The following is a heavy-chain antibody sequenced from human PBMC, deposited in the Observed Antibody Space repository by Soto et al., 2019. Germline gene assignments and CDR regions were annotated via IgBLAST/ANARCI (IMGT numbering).Heavy chain of an antibody. D-gene: IGHD3-16*01. CDR3: ATHGLGVSSPPYFDN. Sequence: QLVQSGSEVKKPGSSVKVSCQASGGTFSGYVVTWVRQAPGQGLEWMGEFVTLFGTTNYAQRFSGRITITAEESTSTAYMQLRTLRSDDTAVYSCATHGLGVSSPPYFDNWGQGTLVTVSS. CDR1: GGTFSGYV. J-gene: IGHJ4*02. V-gene: IGHV1-69*01. CDR2: FVTLFGTT.